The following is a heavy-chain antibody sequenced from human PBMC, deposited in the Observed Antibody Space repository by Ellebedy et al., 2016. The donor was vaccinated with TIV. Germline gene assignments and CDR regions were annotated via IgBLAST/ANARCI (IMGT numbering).Heavy chain of an antibody. CDR1: GFTFSTYA. V-gene: IGHV3-23*01. CDR2: ISTSAGST. CDR3: AKVGKQLEYYFDY. J-gene: IGHJ4*02. Sequence: PGGSLRLSCAASGFTFSTYAMSWVRQAPGKGLEWVSGISTSAGSTYYADSVKGRFSISRDISKNTLYLQMNSLRAEDTAVYYCAKVGKQLEYYFDYWGQGTLVTVSS. D-gene: IGHD6-6*01.